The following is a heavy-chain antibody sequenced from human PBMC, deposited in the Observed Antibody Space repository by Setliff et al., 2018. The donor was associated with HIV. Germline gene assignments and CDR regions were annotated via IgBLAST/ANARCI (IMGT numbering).Heavy chain of an antibody. CDR1: GYTFTTYD. J-gene: IGHJ5*01. Sequence: GASVKVSCKASGYTFTTYDINWVRQATGQGLEWMGWMNPNSGNTDYAQKFQGRVTMTWDTSTSTAYMELSSLRSDDTAVYYCARTDRDPWGQGTLVTVSS. CDR2: MNPNSGNT. CDR3: ARTDRDP. V-gene: IGHV1-8*02.